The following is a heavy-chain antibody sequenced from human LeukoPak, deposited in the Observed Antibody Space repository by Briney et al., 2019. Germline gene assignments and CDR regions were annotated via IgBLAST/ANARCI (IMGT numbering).Heavy chain of an antibody. CDR3: ATDASRNYDFWSGYYRY. CDR1: GCTLTELS. D-gene: IGHD3-3*01. J-gene: IGHJ4*02. V-gene: IGHV1-24*01. CDR2: FDPEDGET. Sequence: ASVKVSCKVSGCTLTELSMHWVRQAPGKGLEWMGGFDPEDGETIYAQKFQGRVTVTEDTSTDTAYMELSSLRSEDTAVYYCATDASRNYDFWSGYYRYWGQGTLVTVSS.